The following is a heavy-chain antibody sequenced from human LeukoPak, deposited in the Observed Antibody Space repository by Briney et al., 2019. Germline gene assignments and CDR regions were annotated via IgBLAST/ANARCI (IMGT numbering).Heavy chain of an antibody. CDR3: ARSWVPPFDI. Sequence: GGSLRLSCAASGFTFSDYYMRWIRQAPGKGLEWVSYISSGSGSTIYYADSVKGRFTISRGNDKNSLYLQMNSLRAEDTAVYYCARSWVPPFDIWGQGTMVTVSS. V-gene: IGHV3-11*04. J-gene: IGHJ3*02. CDR2: ISSGSGSTI. CDR1: GFTFSDYY. D-gene: IGHD1-1*01.